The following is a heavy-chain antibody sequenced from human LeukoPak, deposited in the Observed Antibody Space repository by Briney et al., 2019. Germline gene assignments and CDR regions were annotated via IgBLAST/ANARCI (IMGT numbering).Heavy chain of an antibody. CDR2: INHSGST. V-gene: IGHV4-34*01. J-gene: IGHJ4*02. D-gene: IGHD3-22*01. Sequence: SETLSLTCAVYGGSFSGYYWSWIRQPPGKGLEWIGEINHSGSTNYNPSLKSRVTISVDTSKNQFPLKLSSVTAADTAVYYCARRGYYYDSSGYYYLYYFDYWGQGTLVTVSS. CDR3: ARRGYYYDSSGYYYLYYFDY. CDR1: GGSFSGYY.